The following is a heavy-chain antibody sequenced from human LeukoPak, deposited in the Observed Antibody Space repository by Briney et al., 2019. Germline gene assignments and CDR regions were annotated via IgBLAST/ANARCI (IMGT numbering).Heavy chain of an antibody. J-gene: IGHJ4*02. V-gene: IGHV3-23*01. Sequence: GGSLRLSCAASGFTFSNYAMTWVRQAPGKGLEWVSTISNSGSGTYYADSVKGRFTISRDNSKNTLYLQMNSLRAEDTAIYYCAKAALRYQLLSSLDYWGQGTLVTVSS. CDR3: AKAALRYQLLSSLDY. CDR1: GFTFSNYA. D-gene: IGHD2-2*01. CDR2: ISNSGSGT.